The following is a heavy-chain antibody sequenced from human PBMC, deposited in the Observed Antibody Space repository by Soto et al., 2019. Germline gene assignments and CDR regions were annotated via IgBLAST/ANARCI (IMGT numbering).Heavy chain of an antibody. V-gene: IGHV1-69*02. CDR3: ANSVRGPFDY. Sequence: QVQLVQSGAEVKKPGSSVKVSCKASGGTFSSYTISWVRQAPGRGLEWMGRIIPILGIANYAQKFQGRVTITADKSTSTAYMELSSLRSEDTAVYYCANSVRGPFDYWGQGTLVTVSS. CDR2: IIPILGIA. CDR1: GGTFSSYT. J-gene: IGHJ4*02.